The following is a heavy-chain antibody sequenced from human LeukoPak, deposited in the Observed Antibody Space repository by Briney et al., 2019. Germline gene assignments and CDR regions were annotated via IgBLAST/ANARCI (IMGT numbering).Heavy chain of an antibody. Sequence: PGGSLRLSCAASGFTFSDYYMSWIRQAPGKGLEWVAVISYDGSNKYYADSVKGRFTISRDNSKNTLYLQMNSLRAEDTAVYYCARASMIAARRRDYYYMDVWGKGTTVTVSS. CDR2: ISYDGSNK. V-gene: IGHV3-30*03. CDR1: GFTFSDYY. CDR3: ARASMIAARRRDYYYMDV. D-gene: IGHD6-6*01. J-gene: IGHJ6*03.